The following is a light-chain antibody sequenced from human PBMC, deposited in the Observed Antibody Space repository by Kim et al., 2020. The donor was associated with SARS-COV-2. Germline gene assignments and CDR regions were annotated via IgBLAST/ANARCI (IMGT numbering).Light chain of an antibody. V-gene: IGKV1-5*01. CDR3: QEYESYSWT. CDR1: QSISNW. CDR2: DAS. Sequence: DIQMTQFPSTLSASVGDRVIITCRASQSISNWLAWYQQKPGKAPKILISDASSLQSGVPSRFSGSGSWTEFTLSISSLQPDDFATYYCQEYESYSWTFGQGTKVEI. J-gene: IGKJ1*01.